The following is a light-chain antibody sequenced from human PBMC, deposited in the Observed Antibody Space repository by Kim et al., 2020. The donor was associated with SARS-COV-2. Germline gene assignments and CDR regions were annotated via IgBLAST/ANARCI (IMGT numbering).Light chain of an antibody. CDR1: QSVSSSY. Sequence: EIVLTQSPGTLSLSPGERVTLSCRASQSVSSSYLAWYQQKPGQAPRLLIYGASSRATGIPDRFSGSGSGTDFTLTISGLEPEDFAVYYCQQYGSSPRTFGQGTKVDIK. V-gene: IGKV3-20*01. CDR2: GAS. CDR3: QQYGSSPRT. J-gene: IGKJ1*01.